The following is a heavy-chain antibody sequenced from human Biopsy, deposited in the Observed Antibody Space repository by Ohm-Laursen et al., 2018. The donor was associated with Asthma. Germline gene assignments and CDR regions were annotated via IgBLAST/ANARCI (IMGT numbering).Heavy chain of an antibody. J-gene: IGHJ3*02. CDR2: INAGTGNT. V-gene: IGHV1-3*01. CDR1: GYTLINYA. Sequence: ASAKVSCKASGYTLINYAIHWVRQAPGQRLEWMGFINAGTGNTKNSQKFQGRVTITRDTSASTSYMELSSLRSEDTAVYYCARTYYDFLTGQVNDAFDIWGQGTMVTVSS. D-gene: IGHD3-9*01. CDR3: ARTYYDFLTGQVNDAFDI.